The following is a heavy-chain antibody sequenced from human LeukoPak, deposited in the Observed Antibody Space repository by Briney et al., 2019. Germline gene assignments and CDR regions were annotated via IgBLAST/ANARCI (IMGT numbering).Heavy chain of an antibody. CDR1: GGSISSYY. V-gene: IGHV4-59*01. Sequence: PSETLSLTCTVSGGSISSYYWSWIRQPPGKGLEWIGYIYYSGSTNYNPPLKSRVTISVDTSKNQFSLKLSSVTAADTAVYYCARAGGYCSSTSCYGDYYYYYYMDVWGKGTTVTVSS. CDR3: ARAGGYCSSTSCYGDYYYYYYMDV. J-gene: IGHJ6*03. CDR2: IYYSGST. D-gene: IGHD2-2*01.